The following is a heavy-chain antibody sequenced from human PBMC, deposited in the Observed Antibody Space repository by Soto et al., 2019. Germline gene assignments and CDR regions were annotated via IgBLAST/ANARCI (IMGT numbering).Heavy chain of an antibody. Sequence: QIALKESGPPLVKPTQTLTLTCTFSGISLTTSGEGVGWVRQPPGKGLECVALVYGDGDKRYLTSLKSRLTITKDTSKNQVVLTMTNMDPVDTGTYFCAHNIGGDYVYGFDFWGQGTKVTVSS. J-gene: IGHJ3*01. V-gene: IGHV2-5*02. CDR1: GISLTTSGEG. CDR3: AHNIGGDYVYGFDF. D-gene: IGHD3-16*01. CDR2: VYGDGDK.